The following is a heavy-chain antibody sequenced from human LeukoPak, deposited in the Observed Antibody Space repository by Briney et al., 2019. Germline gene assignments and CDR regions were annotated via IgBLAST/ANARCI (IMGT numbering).Heavy chain of an antibody. CDR3: ARLSVVSTFFDY. V-gene: IGHV4-39*01. D-gene: IGHD2-2*01. CDR2: IYYSGST. J-gene: IGHJ4*02. CDR1: GGSISSSDYY. Sequence: PSETLSLTCTVSGGSISSSDYYWGWIRQPPGKGLEWIGSIYYSGSTYYNPSLKSRVTISIDTSKNQFSLKLSSVTAADTAVYYCARLSVVSTFFDYWGQGTLVTVSS.